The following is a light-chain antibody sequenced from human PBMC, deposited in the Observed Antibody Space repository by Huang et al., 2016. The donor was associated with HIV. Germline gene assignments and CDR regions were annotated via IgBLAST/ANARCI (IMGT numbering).Light chain of an antibody. CDR1: QSLLDSDGKTY. CDR2: EVS. V-gene: IGKV2-29*02. CDR3: MQGIKLIT. J-gene: IGKJ5*01. Sequence: DIVMTQTPLSLSVTPGQAASISCKSSQSLLDSDGKTYLDWYVQRPGQSPQPLMYEVSRRFSGVPERFSGSGSGTDFALKISRVEAEDVGVYYCMQGIKLITFGQGTRLEIK.